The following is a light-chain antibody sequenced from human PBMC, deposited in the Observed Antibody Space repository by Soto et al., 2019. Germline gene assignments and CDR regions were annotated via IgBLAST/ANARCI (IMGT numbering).Light chain of an antibody. CDR3: GTWDSSLSAYV. CDR2: ENN. J-gene: IGLJ1*01. V-gene: IGLV1-51*02. CDR1: GSNIGNNY. Sequence: QSVLTQPPSLSAAPGQKVTISCSGSGSNIGNNYVSWYQQLPGTAPKLLIYENNKRPSGIPDRFSGSRSGTSATLGITGLQTGDEADYYCGTWDSSLSAYVFGTGTKVTVL.